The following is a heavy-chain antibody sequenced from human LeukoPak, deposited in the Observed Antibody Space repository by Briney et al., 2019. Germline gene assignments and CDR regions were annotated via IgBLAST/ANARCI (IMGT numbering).Heavy chain of an antibody. CDR3: AKDRPLYSYGFVHDY. J-gene: IGHJ4*02. Sequence: GGSLRLSCAASGFTFSSYGMHWVRQAPGKGLEWVAFIRYDGSNKYYADSVKGRFTISRDNSKNTLYLQMNSLRAEDTAVYYCAKDRPLYSYGFVHDYWSQGTLVTVSS. V-gene: IGHV3-30*02. CDR2: IRYDGSNK. D-gene: IGHD5-18*01. CDR1: GFTFSSYG.